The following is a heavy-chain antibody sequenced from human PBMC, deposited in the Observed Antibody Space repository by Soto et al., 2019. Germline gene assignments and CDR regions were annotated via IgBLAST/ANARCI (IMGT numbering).Heavy chain of an antibody. J-gene: IGHJ6*02. V-gene: IGHV3-23*01. Sequence: EVQLLESGGGLVQPGGSLRISCAASGFTFSSYVMNWVRQAPGKGLEWVSGIRGSGGDTFYADSVKGRFTISRDNSKNTLYLQMNSLRAADTAVYYCARGPRAPPPHDYGMDVWGQGTTLTVSS. CDR2: IRGSGGDT. CDR3: ARGPRAPPPHDYGMDV. CDR1: GFTFSSYV.